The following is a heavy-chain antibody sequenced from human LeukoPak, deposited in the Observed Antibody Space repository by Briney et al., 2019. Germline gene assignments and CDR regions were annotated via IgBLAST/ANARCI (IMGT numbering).Heavy chain of an antibody. CDR2: ISAYNGNT. J-gene: IGHJ6*03. V-gene: IGHV1-18*04. CDR1: GYTFTSYG. CDR3: ASGLFPGAYYYSMDV. D-gene: IGHD2-21*01. Sequence: GASVKVSCKASGYTFTSYGISWVRQAPGQGLEWMGWISAYNGNTNYAQKLQGRVTMTTDTSTSTAYMELRSLRSDDTAVYYCASGLFPGAYYYSMDVWGKGTTVTVSS.